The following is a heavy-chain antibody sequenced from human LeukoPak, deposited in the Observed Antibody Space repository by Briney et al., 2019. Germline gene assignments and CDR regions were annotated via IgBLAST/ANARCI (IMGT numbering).Heavy chain of an antibody. CDR3: ARDRGALI. CDR1: GGSISSSSYY. CDR2: IYYSGST. D-gene: IGHD3-16*01. V-gene: IGHV4-61*01. J-gene: IGHJ3*02. Sequence: SETLSLTCTVSGGSISSSSYYWSWIRQPPGKGLEWIGYIYYSGSTNYNPSLKSRVTISVDTSKNQFSLKLSSVTAADTAVYYCARDRGALIWGQGTMVTVSS.